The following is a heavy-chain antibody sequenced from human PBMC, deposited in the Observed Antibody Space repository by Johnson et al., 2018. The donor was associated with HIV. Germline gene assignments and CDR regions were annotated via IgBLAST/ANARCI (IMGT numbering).Heavy chain of an antibody. CDR2: ISWNSGSI. CDR1: GFTFSSYW. J-gene: IGHJ3*02. CDR3: AKGVGATTNDAFDI. V-gene: IGHV3-9*01. Sequence: VQLVESGGGLVQPGGSLRLSCAASGFTFSSYWMSWVRQAPGKGLEWVSGISWNSGSIGYADSVKGRFTISRDNGKNLLYLQMNSLRAEDTALYYCAKGVGATTNDAFDIWGQGTMVTVSS. D-gene: IGHD1-26*01.